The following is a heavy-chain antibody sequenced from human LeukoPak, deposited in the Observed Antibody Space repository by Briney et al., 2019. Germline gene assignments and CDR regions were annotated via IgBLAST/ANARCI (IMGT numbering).Heavy chain of an antibody. V-gene: IGHV4-59*08. J-gene: IGHJ5*02. CDR1: GGSISDYY. D-gene: IGHD2-15*01. Sequence: SETLSLTCNVYGGSISDYYWNWIRQPPRKGLEWIGYIHHSGTTSSNPSLKSRVTISIDTSKNQFSLNLNSVTAADTAIYYCARWPIHLGCCSGSLCHKWFDPWGQGTLVTVSS. CDR2: IHHSGTT. CDR3: ARWPIHLGCCSGSLCHKWFDP.